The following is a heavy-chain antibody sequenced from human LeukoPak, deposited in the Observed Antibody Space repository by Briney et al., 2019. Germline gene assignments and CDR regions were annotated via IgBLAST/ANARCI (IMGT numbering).Heavy chain of an antibody. V-gene: IGHV1-69*02. CDR1: GGTFSSHT. CDR3: VRVGAVTGTFDY. D-gene: IGHD1-20*01. Sequence: SVKVSCKSSGGTFSSHTISWVRQAPGQGLEWMGRIIPILGVPNYAQRFQGRVTITADKSTSTVYMELSSLRSEDTAVYFCVRVGAVTGTFDYWGQGTLVTVSS. CDR2: IIPILGVP. J-gene: IGHJ4*02.